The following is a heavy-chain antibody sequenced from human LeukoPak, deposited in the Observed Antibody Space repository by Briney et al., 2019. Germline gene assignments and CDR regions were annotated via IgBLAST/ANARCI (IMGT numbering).Heavy chain of an antibody. J-gene: IGHJ3*02. D-gene: IGHD3-16*01. CDR2: LKSKKAGGTT. Sequence: GGSLRLSCAASGFTFSNYAMHWVRQAPGKGLEWVGRLKSKKAGGTTDYAAPVKGRFTISRDDSKDTLYLQMNNLKTEDTAVYFCTTDDYYEKTPVDFDSFDIWGQGTMVTVSS. CDR1: GFTFSNYA. CDR3: TTDDYYEKTPVDFDSFDI. V-gene: IGHV3-15*01.